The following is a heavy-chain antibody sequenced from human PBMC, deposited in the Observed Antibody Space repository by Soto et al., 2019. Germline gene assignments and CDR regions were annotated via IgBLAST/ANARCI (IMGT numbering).Heavy chain of an antibody. V-gene: IGHV4-61*01. CDR1: GGSVSSGSYY. CDR2: IYYSGST. CDR3: ARDELPADAFDI. D-gene: IGHD1-26*01. J-gene: IGHJ3*02. Sequence: SETLSLTCTVSGGSVSSGSYYWSWIRQPPGKGLEWIGYIYYSGSTNYNPSLKSRVTISVDTSKNQFSLKLSSVTAADTAVYYCARDELPADAFDIWGQGTMVT.